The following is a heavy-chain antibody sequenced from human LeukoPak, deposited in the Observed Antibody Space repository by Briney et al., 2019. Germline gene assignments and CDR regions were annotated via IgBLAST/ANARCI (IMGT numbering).Heavy chain of an antibody. Sequence: PGGSLRLSCAASGFTFSSYSMNWVRQAPGKGLEWVSYISSSSSTIYYADSVKGRFTISRDNAKNSLYLQMNNLRAEDTAVYYCARDKDSNYPDYWGQGTLVTVSS. V-gene: IGHV3-48*01. J-gene: IGHJ4*02. CDR3: ARDKDSNYPDY. CDR1: GFTFSSYS. D-gene: IGHD4-11*01. CDR2: ISSSSSTI.